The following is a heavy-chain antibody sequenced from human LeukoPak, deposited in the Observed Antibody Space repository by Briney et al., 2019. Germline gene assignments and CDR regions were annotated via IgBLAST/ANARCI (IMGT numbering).Heavy chain of an antibody. D-gene: IGHD2-15*01. J-gene: IGHJ5*02. CDR2: IKNKTNGGTT. CDR1: GFIFSSAW. CDR3: VSGYCSGGGCYSSPGWVDP. V-gene: IGHV3-15*01. Sequence: PGGSLRLSCAASGFIFSSAWMTWVRQAPGKGLEWVGHIKNKTNGGTTDYAAPVKGRFTISRDDSKNSVYLQMDSLKTEDTAVYYCVSGYCSGGGCYSSPGWVDPWGQGTLVTVSS.